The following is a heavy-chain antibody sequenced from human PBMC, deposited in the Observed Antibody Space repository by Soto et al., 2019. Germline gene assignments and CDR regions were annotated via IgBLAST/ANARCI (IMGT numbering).Heavy chain of an antibody. J-gene: IGHJ4*02. CDR3: TIVRVADSALDH. CDR1: GCIFSNNG. Sequence: QVQLVESGGGVVQPGRSLRLSCVGSGCIFSNNGMHWVRQTPGKGLEWVAFMSYDGSDTFYADSVKGRFTISRDNSKNTLFLHMSNLRAEDTAMYYCTIVRVADSALDHWGQGTLVTASS. CDR2: MSYDGSDT. D-gene: IGHD3-10*02. V-gene: IGHV3-30*03.